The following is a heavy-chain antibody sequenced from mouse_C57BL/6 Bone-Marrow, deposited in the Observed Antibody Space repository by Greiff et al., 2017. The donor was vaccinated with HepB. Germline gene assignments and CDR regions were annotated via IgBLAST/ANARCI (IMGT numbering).Heavy chain of an antibody. CDR1: GYTFTDYY. CDR2: INPNNGGT. Sequence: EVQLQQSGPELVKPGASVKISCKASGYTFTDYYMNWVKQSHGKSLEWIGDINPNNGGTSYNQKFKGKATLTVDKSSSTAYLELRSLTSEDSAVYYCARRADWDDDWGQGTTLTVSS. CDR3: ARRADWDDD. D-gene: IGHD4-1*01. J-gene: IGHJ2*01. V-gene: IGHV1-26*01.